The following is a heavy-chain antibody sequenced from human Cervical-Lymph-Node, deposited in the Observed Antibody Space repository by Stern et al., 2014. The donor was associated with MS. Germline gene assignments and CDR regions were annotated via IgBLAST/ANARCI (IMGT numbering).Heavy chain of an antibody. CDR2: MSFVGGNK. Sequence: VQLVESGGGVVQPGRSLTLSCAASGFSLSNSAMHWVRQAPGKGLEWVAVMSFVGGNKKYGDSVKGRFSISRDMANNPLFLQMNSLRLEDTAVYYCMGVGDAMHVWGQGTTVIVSS. CDR3: MGVGDAMHV. J-gene: IGHJ6*02. CDR1: GFSLSNSA. V-gene: IGHV3-30*03.